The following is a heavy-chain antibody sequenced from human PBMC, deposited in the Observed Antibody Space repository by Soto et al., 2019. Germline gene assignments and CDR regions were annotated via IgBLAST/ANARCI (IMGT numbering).Heavy chain of an antibody. CDR1: GGTFSSYA. CDR3: ARVDDGGNSQDYYYYGMDV. J-gene: IGHJ6*02. CDR2: IIPIFGTA. Sequence: QVQLVQSGAEVKKPGSSVKVSCKASGGTFSSYAISWVRQAPGQGLEWMGGIIPIFGTANYEQKLQGRVTITADEATSTAYMEVSSLSSEDTAVYYCARVDDGGNSQDYYYYGMDVWGHGTTVTVTS. V-gene: IGHV1-69*01. D-gene: IGHD4-4*01.